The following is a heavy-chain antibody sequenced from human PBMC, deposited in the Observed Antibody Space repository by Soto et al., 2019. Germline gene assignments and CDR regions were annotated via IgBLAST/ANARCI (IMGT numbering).Heavy chain of an antibody. CDR2: IIPVFGTK. J-gene: IGHJ4*02. V-gene: IGHV1-69*13. CDR3: ARGGLSGYGGYDSRVTAPYYFDY. Sequence: SVKVSCKASGGIFNNYAISWVRQAPGEGLEWMGGIIPVFGTKNYAQKFQGRITITADESTSTAYMEMSSLRSEDTAVYYCARGGLSGYGGYDSRVTAPYYFDYWGRG. D-gene: IGHD5-12*01. CDR1: GGIFNNYA.